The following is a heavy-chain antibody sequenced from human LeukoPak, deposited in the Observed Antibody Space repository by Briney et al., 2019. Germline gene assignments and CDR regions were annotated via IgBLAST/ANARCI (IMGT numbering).Heavy chain of an antibody. V-gene: IGHV3-21*01. D-gene: IGHD2-21*02. CDR2: ISSSSSYI. Sequence: GGSLRLSCAASGFTFSSYSMNWVRQAPGKGLEWVSSISSSSSYIYYADSVKGRFTISRDNAKNSPYLQMNSLRAEDTAVYYCAREGCGGDCYSYYYYGMDVWGQGTTVTVSS. CDR1: GFTFSSYS. J-gene: IGHJ6*02. CDR3: AREGCGGDCYSYYYYGMDV.